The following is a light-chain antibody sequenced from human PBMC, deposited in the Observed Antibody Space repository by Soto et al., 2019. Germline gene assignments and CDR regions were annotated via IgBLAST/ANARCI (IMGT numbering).Light chain of an antibody. CDR3: QQYDSFPIT. CDR2: KAS. J-gene: IGKJ5*01. V-gene: IGKV1-5*03. Sequence: DIQMTQSPSTLSASVGDRVTITCRASQRIHNWLAWYQQKPGKAPNLLIYKASDLESGVPSRFSGSGSGTEFTLPISSLQPDDFATYYCQQYDSFPITFGQGTRLEIK. CDR1: QRIHNW.